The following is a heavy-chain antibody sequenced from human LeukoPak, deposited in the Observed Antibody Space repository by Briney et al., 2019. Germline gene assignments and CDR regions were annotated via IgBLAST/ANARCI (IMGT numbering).Heavy chain of an antibody. D-gene: IGHD2-15*01. J-gene: IGHJ3*02. CDR2: IGGSGDAI. V-gene: IGHV3-23*01. CDR3: AKRISRVQAFDI. Sequence: GGSLTLSCAASGFTFSTYDMSWVRQAPGKGLQWVACIGGSGDAIYYADSVKGRFTISRDKSKSTLYLQMNSLRAEDTAIYYCAKRISRVQAFDIWGQGTMVTVS. CDR1: GFTFSTYD.